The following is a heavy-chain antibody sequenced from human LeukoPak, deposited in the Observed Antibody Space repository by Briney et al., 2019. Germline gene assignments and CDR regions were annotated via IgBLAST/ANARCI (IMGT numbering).Heavy chain of an antibody. CDR2: ISGSGGST. Sequence: GGSLRLSCAASGFTFSSCAMSWVRQAPGKGLEWVSAISGSGGSTYYADSVKGRFTISRDNSKNTLYLQMNSLRAEDTAVYYCAKAMAAIVRAGIDYWGQGTLVTVSS. CDR1: GFTFSSCA. CDR3: AKAMAAIVRAGIDY. J-gene: IGHJ4*02. D-gene: IGHD5-24*01. V-gene: IGHV3-23*01.